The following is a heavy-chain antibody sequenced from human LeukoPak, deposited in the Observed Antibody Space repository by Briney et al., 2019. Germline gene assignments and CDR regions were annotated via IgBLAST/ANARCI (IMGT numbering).Heavy chain of an antibody. CDR2: INPNSGGT. CDR3: ASRVWVLGFLEWF. D-gene: IGHD3-3*01. V-gene: IGHV1-2*02. Sequence: ASVKVSCKASGYTFTGYYMHWVRQAPGQGLEWMGWINPNSGGTNYAQKFQGRVTMTKDTSISTAYMELSRLRSDDTAVYYCASRVWVLGFLEWFWGQGTLVTVSS. CDR1: GYTFTGYY. J-gene: IGHJ4*02.